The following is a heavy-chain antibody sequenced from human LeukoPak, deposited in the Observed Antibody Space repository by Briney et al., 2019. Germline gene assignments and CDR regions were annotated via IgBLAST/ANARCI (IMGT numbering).Heavy chain of an antibody. J-gene: IGHJ4*02. D-gene: IGHD4-17*01. CDR1: RLTVSSNY. CDR3: ARGDGVYIY. V-gene: IGHV3-53*01. Sequence: GGSLSLSCVASRLTVSSNYMTWVRQAPAKGLEWVSVLYYGGTTYYADSVKGRFTISRDNTKNPVFLQLNSLRADDTAVYYWARGDGVYIYWGQGTLVTVSS. CDR2: LYYGGTT.